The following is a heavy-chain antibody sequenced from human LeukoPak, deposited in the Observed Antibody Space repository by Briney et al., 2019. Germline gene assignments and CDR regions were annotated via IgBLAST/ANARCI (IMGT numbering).Heavy chain of an antibody. CDR3: TRHSPGYSSTWSFDY. V-gene: IGHV3-23*01. J-gene: IGHJ4*02. D-gene: IGHD6-13*01. CDR2: ISGSDGST. Sequence: GGSLRLSCAASGFTFSSYAMSWVRQAPGKGLEWVSGISGSDGSTNYADSVKGRFTIPRENSKNTLYLQMNSLRAEDTAVYYCTRHSPGYSSTWSFDYWGQGTLVTVSS. CDR1: GFTFSSYA.